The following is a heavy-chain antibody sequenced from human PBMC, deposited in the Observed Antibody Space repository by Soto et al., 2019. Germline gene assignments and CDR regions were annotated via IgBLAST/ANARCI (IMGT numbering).Heavy chain of an antibody. V-gene: IGHV4-59*01. CDR2: IYYSGST. CDR1: GGSISSYY. D-gene: IGHD4-17*01. CDR3: ARTTYYFDY. Sequence: SETLSLTCTVSGGSISSYYWSWIRQPPGKGLEWIGYIYYSGSTNYNPSLKSRVTISVDTSKNQFSLKLSSVTAADTAVYYCARTTYYFDYWGQGTLVTVSS. J-gene: IGHJ4*02.